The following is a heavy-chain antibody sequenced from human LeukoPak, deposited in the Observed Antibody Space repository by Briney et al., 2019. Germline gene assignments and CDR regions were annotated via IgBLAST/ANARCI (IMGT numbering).Heavy chain of an antibody. CDR1: GGSISSSSYY. J-gene: IGHJ3*02. V-gene: IGHV4-39*07. CDR2: IYYSGST. D-gene: IGHD6-6*01. CDR3: ARDLASSDDAFDI. Sequence: SETLSLTCTVSGGSISSSSYYWGWIRQPPGKGLEWIGSIYYSGSTHYNPSLKSRVTISVDTSKNQFSLKLSSVTAADTAVYYCARDLASSDDAFDIWGQGTMVTVSS.